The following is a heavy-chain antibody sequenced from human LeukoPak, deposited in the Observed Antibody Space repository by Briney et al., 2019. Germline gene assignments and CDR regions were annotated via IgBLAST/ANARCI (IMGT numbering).Heavy chain of an antibody. V-gene: IGHV4-31*03. J-gene: IGHJ1*01. CDR3: ARGGAARLHFQN. CDR1: GGSISSGGYY. D-gene: IGHD6-6*01. Sequence: ASETLSLTCTVSGGSISSGGYYWSWIRQHPGKGLEWIGYIYYSGSTYYNPSLKSRVTISVDTSKNQFSLNLNSVTAADTAVYYCARGGAARLHFQNWGQGTLVTVSS. CDR2: IYYSGST.